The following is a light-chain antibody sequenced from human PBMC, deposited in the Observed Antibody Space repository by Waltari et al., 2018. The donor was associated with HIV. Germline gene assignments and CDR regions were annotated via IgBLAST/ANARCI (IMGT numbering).Light chain of an antibody. J-gene: IGLJ2*01. CDR1: RYNIGSNS. V-gene: IGLV1-44*01. CDR2: GNN. CDR3: AAWDDNLNAL. Sequence: QSVLRQPPSASGTPGQRVTISCSGGRYNIGSNSVSWYQQLPGMATKLLTYGNNQRPSGVPDRFSGSKSGTSASLAISGLQSEDEADYYCAAWDDNLNALFGGGTKLTVL.